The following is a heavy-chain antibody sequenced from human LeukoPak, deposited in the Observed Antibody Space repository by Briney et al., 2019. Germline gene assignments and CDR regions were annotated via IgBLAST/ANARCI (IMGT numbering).Heavy chain of an antibody. CDR1: GGTFSSYA. J-gene: IGHJ5*02. Sequence: SVKVSCKASGGTFSSYAISWVRQAPGQGLEWMGGIIPIFGTANYAQKFQGRVTITADESTSTAYMELSSLRSGDTAVYYCAIYYDFWSGYSSNRLFDPWGQGTLVTVSS. V-gene: IGHV1-69*01. D-gene: IGHD3-3*01. CDR2: IIPIFGTA. CDR3: AIYYDFWSGYSSNRLFDP.